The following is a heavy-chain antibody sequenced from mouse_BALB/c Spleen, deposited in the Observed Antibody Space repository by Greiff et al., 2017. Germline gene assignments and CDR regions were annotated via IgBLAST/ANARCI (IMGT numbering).Heavy chain of an antibody. V-gene: IGHV1S137*01. CDR1: GYTFTDYA. J-gene: IGHJ2*01. Sequence: QVQLQQSGAELVRPGVSVKISCKGSGYTFTDYAMHWVKQSHAKSLEWIGVISTYYGDASYNQKFKGKATMTVDKSSSTAYMELARLTSEDSAIYYCARGGDYDVYYFDYWGQGTTLTVSS. CDR2: ISTYYGDA. CDR3: ARGGDYDVYYFDY. D-gene: IGHD2-4*01.